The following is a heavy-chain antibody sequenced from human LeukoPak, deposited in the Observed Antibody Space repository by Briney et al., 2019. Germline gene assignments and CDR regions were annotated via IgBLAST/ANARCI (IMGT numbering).Heavy chain of an antibody. D-gene: IGHD3-3*01. V-gene: IGHV3-53*01. CDR3: AANYDFWSGYPYYYYGMDV. CDR1: GFTVSSNY. J-gene: IGHJ6*02. Sequence: GGSLRLSCAASGFTVSSNYMSWVRQAPGKGLEWVSVIYSGGSTYYADSVKGRFTISRDNSKNTLYLQMNSLRAEDTAVYYCAANYDFWSGYPYYYYGMDVWGQGTTVTVSS. CDR2: IYSGGST.